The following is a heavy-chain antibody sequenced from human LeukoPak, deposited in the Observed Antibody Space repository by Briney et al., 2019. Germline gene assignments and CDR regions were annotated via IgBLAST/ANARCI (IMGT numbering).Heavy chain of an antibody. Sequence: ASVKVSCKTSGYTFTGYYMHWVRQAPGQGLEWMGWINPNSGGTNYAQKFQGRVTMTRDTSISTAYMELSRLRSDDTAVYYCARLRLIKRGFDPWGQGTLVTVSS. V-gene: IGHV1-2*02. D-gene: IGHD2-8*01. CDR2: INPNSGGT. CDR3: ARLRLIKRGFDP. CDR1: GYTFTGYY. J-gene: IGHJ5*02.